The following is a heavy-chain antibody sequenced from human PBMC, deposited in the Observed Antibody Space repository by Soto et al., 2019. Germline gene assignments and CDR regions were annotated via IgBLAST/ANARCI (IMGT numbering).Heavy chain of an antibody. Sequence: PGGSLRLSCSSSGFTVSSNYLDWVRQAPGKGLEWVSMIYSGGDTYYADSVKGRFTISRYNFKNTLYLQMNSLRAEDTAVYYCARGTSGYSPWGQGTLVTVSS. CDR3: ARGTSGYSP. CDR2: IYSGGDT. V-gene: IGHV3-53*01. CDR1: GFTVSSNY. J-gene: IGHJ5*02. D-gene: IGHD3-9*01.